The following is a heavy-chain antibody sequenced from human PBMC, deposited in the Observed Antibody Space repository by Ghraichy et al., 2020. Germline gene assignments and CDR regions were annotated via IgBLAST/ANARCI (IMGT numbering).Heavy chain of an antibody. Sequence: SQTLSLTCAISGDSVSSNSAAWNWIRQSPSRGLEWLGRTYYRSKWYNDYAVSVKSRITINPDTSKNQFSLQLNSVTPEDTAVYYCAREKSSTRVARPKYYYYGMDVWGQGTTVTVSS. V-gene: IGHV6-1*01. CDR2: TYYRSKWYN. CDR1: GDSVSSNSAA. J-gene: IGHJ6*02. D-gene: IGHD5-12*01. CDR3: AREKSSTRVARPKYYYYGMDV.